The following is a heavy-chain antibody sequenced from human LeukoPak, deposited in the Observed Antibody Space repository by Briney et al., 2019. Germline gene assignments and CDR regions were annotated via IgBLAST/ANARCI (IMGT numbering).Heavy chain of an antibody. CDR3: ATKGLVSVPSRYHFDY. D-gene: IGHD2-2*01. CDR2: ISGDGRIT. CDR1: GFSVSTNY. V-gene: IGHV3-23*01. J-gene: IGHJ4*02. Sequence: GGSLRLSCAVSGFSVSTNYMSWVRQAPGKGLEWVSAISGDGRITHHADSVKGRFTISRDNSKNTLYLQMNSLRAEDTAIYYCATKGLVSVPSRYHFDYWGQGTLVTVSS.